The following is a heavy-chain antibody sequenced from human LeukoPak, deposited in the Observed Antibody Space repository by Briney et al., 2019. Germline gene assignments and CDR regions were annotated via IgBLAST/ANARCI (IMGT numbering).Heavy chain of an antibody. Sequence: PSETLSLTCTVSGGSISSYYWSWIRQPPGKGLEWIGYISYTGSTNYDPSLKSRVTMSVDTSKNQFSLKLSSVTAADTAVYYCARRRSGDTWHLDYWGQGTLVTVSS. J-gene: IGHJ4*02. CDR1: GGSISSYY. D-gene: IGHD2-15*01. V-gene: IGHV4-59*08. CDR3: ARRRSGDTWHLDY. CDR2: ISYTGST.